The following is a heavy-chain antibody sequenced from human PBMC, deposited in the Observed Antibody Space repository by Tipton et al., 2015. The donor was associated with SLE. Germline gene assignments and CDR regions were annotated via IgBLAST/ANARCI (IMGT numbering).Heavy chain of an antibody. CDR1: GGSLNNYY. CDR2: VHSSGRT. CDR3: ARTDRGGATFFDY. Sequence: TLSLTCTVSGGSLNNYYWSWIRQPAGRQLEWIGRVHSSGRTHYSPSLSSRATVSVDTSKNQFSLTVTSVIAADTAVYYCARTDRGGATFFDYWGQGTLVTVSS. V-gene: IGHV4-4*07. J-gene: IGHJ4*02. D-gene: IGHD3-10*01.